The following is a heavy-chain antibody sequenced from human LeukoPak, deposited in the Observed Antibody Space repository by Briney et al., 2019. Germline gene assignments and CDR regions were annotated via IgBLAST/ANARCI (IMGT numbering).Heavy chain of an antibody. CDR3: ARDSYYGSGSYFRYTFDY. D-gene: IGHD3-10*01. Sequence: GGSLRLSCAASGFTFSSYWMSWVRQPPGKGLEWVANLAQDGGEIYYVDSVKGRFTISRDNSKNTLYLQMNSLRAEDTAVYYCARDSYYGSGSYFRYTFDYWGQGTLVTVSS. J-gene: IGHJ4*02. CDR2: LAQDGGEI. V-gene: IGHV3-7*03. CDR1: GFTFSSYW.